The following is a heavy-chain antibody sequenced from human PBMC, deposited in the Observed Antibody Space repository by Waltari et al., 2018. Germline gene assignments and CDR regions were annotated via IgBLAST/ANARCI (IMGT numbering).Heavy chain of an antibody. D-gene: IGHD2-2*03. CDR3: TRQVLGYCTSAPCRRLDS. Sequence: QVQLQESGPGLLKPSETLSLTCGVSGYSINSGYYWGWTRQPPGKGLEGIGTIYHDGSTFSTPSLKSRLTMSMGTSKTEFSLKLSSVTAADTAVNYCTRQVLGYCTSAPCRRLDSWGQGTLVTVSS. J-gene: IGHJ4*02. V-gene: IGHV4-38-2*01. CDR2: IYHDGST. CDR1: GYSINSGYY.